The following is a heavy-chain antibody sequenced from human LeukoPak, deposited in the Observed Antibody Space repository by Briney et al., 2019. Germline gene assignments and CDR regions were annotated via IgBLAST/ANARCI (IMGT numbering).Heavy chain of an antibody. CDR2: IYYSGST. D-gene: IGHD4-11*01. CDR3: AGDRRKMPWTTVSTTLGYYGMDV. CDR1: GGSISSYY. V-gene: IGHV4-59*01. J-gene: IGHJ6*02. Sequence: PSETLSLTCTVSGGSISSYYWSWIRQPPGKGLEWIGYIYYSGSTNYNPSLKSRVTISVDTSKNQFSLKLSSVTAADTAVYYCAGDRRKMPWTTVSTTLGYYGMDVWGQGTTVTVSS.